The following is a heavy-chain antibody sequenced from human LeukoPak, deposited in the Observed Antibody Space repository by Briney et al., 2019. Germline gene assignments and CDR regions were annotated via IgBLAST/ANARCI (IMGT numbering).Heavy chain of an antibody. Sequence: GASVKVSCKVSGYTVTELSMHWVRQAPGKGLEWMGGFDPEGGETIYAQKFQGRVTMTEDTSTDTAYMELSSLRSEDTAVYYCATERPGTFPYYYYYGMDVWGPGTTVTVSS. V-gene: IGHV1-24*01. CDR2: FDPEGGET. D-gene: IGHD1-1*01. CDR3: ATERPGTFPYYYYYGMDV. CDR1: GYTVTELS. J-gene: IGHJ6*02.